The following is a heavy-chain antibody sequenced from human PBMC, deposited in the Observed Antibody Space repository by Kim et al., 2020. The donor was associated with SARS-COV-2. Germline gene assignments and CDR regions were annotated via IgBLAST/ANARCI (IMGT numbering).Heavy chain of an antibody. CDR1: GGSISSSSYY. CDR3: ARHDYGSGSYRNWFDP. J-gene: IGHJ5*02. D-gene: IGHD3-10*01. Sequence: SETLSLTCTVSGGSISSSSYYWGWIRQPPGKGLEWIGSIYYSGSTYYNPSLKSRVTISVDTSKNQFSLKLSSVTAADTAVYYCARHDYGSGSYRNWFDPWGQGTLVTVSS. V-gene: IGHV4-39*01. CDR2: IYYSGST.